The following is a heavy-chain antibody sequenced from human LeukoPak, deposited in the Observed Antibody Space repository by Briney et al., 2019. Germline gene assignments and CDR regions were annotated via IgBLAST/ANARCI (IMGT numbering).Heavy chain of an antibody. CDR1: GYTFTGYY. Sequence: ASVKVSCKASGYTFTGYYMHWVRQAPGQGLEWMGRINPNSGGTNYAQKFQGRVTMTRDTSISTAYMELSRLRSDDTAVYYCARIAVAGTVYFDYWGQGTLVNVSS. V-gene: IGHV1-2*06. J-gene: IGHJ4*02. CDR3: ARIAVAGTVYFDY. D-gene: IGHD6-19*01. CDR2: INPNSGGT.